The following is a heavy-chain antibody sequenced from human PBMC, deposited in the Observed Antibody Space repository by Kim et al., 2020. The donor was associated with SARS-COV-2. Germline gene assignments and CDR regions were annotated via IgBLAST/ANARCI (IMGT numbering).Heavy chain of an antibody. CDR1: GGSISSGGYY. V-gene: IGHV4-31*03. J-gene: IGHJ4*02. CDR2: IYYSGST. Sequence: SETLSLTCTVSGGSISSGGYYWSWIRQHPGKGLEWIGYIYYSGSTYYNPSLKSRVTISVDTSKNQFSLKLSSVTAADTAVYYCARVFGGYCSSTSCPWFDYWGPGTLVTVSS. D-gene: IGHD2-2*01. CDR3: ARVFGGYCSSTSCPWFDY.